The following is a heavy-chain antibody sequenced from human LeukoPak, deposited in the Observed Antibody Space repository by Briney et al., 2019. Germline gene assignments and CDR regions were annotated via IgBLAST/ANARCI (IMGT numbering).Heavy chain of an antibody. CDR2: IIPIFGTA. D-gene: IGHD5-18*01. CDR3: ARSWAMVSADDY. CDR1: GGTFSSYA. V-gene: IGHV1-69*05. J-gene: IGHJ4*02. Sequence: AASVKVSCKASGGTFSSYAISWVRQAPGQGLEWMGRIIPIFGTANYAQKLQGRVTMTTDTSTSTAYMELRSLRSDDTAVYYCARSWAMVSADDYWGQGTLVTVSS.